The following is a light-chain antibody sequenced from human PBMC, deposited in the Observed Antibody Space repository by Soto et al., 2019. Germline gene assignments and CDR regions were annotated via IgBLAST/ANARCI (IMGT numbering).Light chain of an antibody. J-gene: IGKJ1*01. Sequence: DIQMTQSPSTLSASVGDRVTITCRASQSIGTWLAWFQQKPGKAPKLLIYTASSLNSGVPSRFSGGGSGTDFTLTISSLQPDDFATYYCLQYNSLFFVGTFGQGTKVEIK. V-gene: IGKV1-5*03. CDR1: QSIGTW. CDR2: TAS. CDR3: LQYNSLFFVGT.